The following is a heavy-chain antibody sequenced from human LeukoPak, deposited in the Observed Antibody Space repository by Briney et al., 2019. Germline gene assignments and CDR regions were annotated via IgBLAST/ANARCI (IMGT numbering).Heavy chain of an antibody. Sequence: GVLRLSCAASGFTFSFYSMSWVRQAPGKGLEWVSYISSSSSTISYADSVKGRFTISRDNAENSLYLQMNSLRAEDTAMYYCAIIGTPGETEYYRLWGQGTLVTVSS. CDR2: ISSSSSTI. J-gene: IGHJ1*01. V-gene: IGHV3-48*01. CDR3: AIIGTPGETEYYRL. D-gene: IGHD2-21*01. CDR1: GFTFSFYS.